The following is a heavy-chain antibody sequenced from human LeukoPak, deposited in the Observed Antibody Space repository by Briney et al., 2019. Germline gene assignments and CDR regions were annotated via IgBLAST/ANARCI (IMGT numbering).Heavy chain of an antibody. CDR2: IYSGGGT. CDR3: AKDGLFALAAAGLYYYYYYGMDV. Sequence: GGSLRLSYAASGFTVSSNYMNWVRQAPGKGLEWVSVIYSGGGTYYADSVKGRFTISRDNSKNTLYLQMNSLRAEDTAVYYCAKDGLFALAAAGLYYYYYYGMDVWGQGTTVTVSS. J-gene: IGHJ6*02. CDR1: GFTVSSNY. D-gene: IGHD6-13*01. V-gene: IGHV3-66*01.